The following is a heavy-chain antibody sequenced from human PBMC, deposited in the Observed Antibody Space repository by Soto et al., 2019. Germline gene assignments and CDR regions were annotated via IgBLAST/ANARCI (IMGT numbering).Heavy chain of an antibody. CDR1: GFTFSSYG. CDR3: AKDRGRFLEWLEYYFDY. D-gene: IGHD3-3*01. CDR2: ISYDGSNK. Sequence: QVQLVESGEGVVQPGRSLRLSCAASGFTFSSYGMHWVRQAPGKGLEWVAVISYDGSNKYYADSVKGRFTISRDNSKNTLYLQMNSLRAEDTAVYYCAKDRGRFLEWLEYYFDYWGQGTLVTVSS. V-gene: IGHV3-30*18. J-gene: IGHJ4*02.